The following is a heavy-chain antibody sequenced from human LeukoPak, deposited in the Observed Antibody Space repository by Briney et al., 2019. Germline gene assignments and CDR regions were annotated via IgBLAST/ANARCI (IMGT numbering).Heavy chain of an antibody. Sequence: GGSLRLSCAASGFTVSSNYMSWVRQAPGKGLEWVSVIYSGGSTYYADSVKGRFTISRDNSKNTLYLQMNSLRAEDTAVYYCTRDRLRGWELPGNYWGQGTLVTVSS. CDR3: TRDRLRGWELPGNY. CDR2: IYSGGST. D-gene: IGHD1-26*01. CDR1: GFTVSSNY. J-gene: IGHJ4*02. V-gene: IGHV3-53*01.